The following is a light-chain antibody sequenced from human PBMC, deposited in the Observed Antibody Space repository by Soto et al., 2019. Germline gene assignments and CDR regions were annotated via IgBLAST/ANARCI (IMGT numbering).Light chain of an antibody. Sequence: QSVLTQPASVSGSPGQSITVSCTGTSSDVGAYNLVSWYQQHPGKAPRLIIYEGTKRPSGISHRFFGSKSDNTASLTISGLRAEDEAHYHCCSYAGSRTFVFGGGTKVTVL. CDR3: CSYAGSRTFV. CDR1: SSDVGAYNL. J-gene: IGLJ3*02. CDR2: EGT. V-gene: IGLV2-23*01.